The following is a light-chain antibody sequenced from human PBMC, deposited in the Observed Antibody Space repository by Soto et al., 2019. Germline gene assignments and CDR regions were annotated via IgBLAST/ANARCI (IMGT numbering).Light chain of an antibody. Sequence: QSVLTQPASVSGSPGQSITISCTGTSSDFGGYNYVSWYQRHPGKAPKLMIFDVSNRPSGVSNRFSGSKSANTASLTISGLQAEDEADYFCSSYTSGTTPYVFGTGTKVTVL. CDR1: SSDFGGYNY. CDR3: SSYTSGTTPYV. J-gene: IGLJ1*01. V-gene: IGLV2-14*03. CDR2: DVS.